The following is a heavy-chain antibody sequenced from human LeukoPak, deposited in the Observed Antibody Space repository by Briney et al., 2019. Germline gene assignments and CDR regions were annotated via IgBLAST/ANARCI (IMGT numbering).Heavy chain of an antibody. CDR1: GGSISSYY. CDR3: AREVSGSYLLDY. J-gene: IGHJ4*02. CDR2: IYYSGST. V-gene: IGHV4-59*01. Sequence: SETLSLTCTVSGGSISSYYWSWIRQPPGKGLEWMGYIYYSGSTNYNPSLKSRVTISVDTSKNQFSLKLSSVTAADTAVYYCAREVSGSYLLDYWGQETRVTVSS. D-gene: IGHD1-26*01.